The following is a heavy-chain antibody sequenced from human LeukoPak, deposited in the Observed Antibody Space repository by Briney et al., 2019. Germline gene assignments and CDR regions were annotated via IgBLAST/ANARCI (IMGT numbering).Heavy chain of an antibody. CDR3: AREGDYGDY. J-gene: IGHJ4*02. CDR1: GYSISSGYY. V-gene: IGHV4-38-2*02. CDR2: IYHSGST. Sequence: SETLSLTCTVSGYSISSGYYWGWIRQPPGKGLEWIGSIYHSGSTYYNPSLKSRVTISVDTSKNQFSLKLSSVTAADTAVYYCAREGDYGDYWGQGTLVTVSS.